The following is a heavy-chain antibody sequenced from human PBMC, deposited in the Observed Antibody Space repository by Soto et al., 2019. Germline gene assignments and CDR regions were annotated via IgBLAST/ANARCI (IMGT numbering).Heavy chain of an antibody. Sequence: ASVKVSCKASGYTFTSYGISWVRQAPGQGLEWMGWISAYNGNTNYAQKLQGRVTMTTDTSTSTAYMELRSLRSDDTAVYYCARVFGTHGPGIALDIWGQGTMVTVSS. J-gene: IGHJ3*02. V-gene: IGHV1-18*01. CDR3: ARVFGTHGPGIALDI. CDR1: GYTFTSYG. CDR2: ISAYNGNT. D-gene: IGHD1-1*01.